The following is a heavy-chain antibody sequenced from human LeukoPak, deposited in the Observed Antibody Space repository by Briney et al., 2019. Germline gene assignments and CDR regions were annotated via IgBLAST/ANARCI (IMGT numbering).Heavy chain of an antibody. V-gene: IGHV4-59*01. CDR1: GGSISSYY. D-gene: IGHD3-22*01. J-gene: IGHJ4*02. CDR2: IYYSGST. Sequence: PSETLSLTCTVSGGSISSYYWSWIRQPPGKGLEWIGYIYYSGSTNYNPSLKSRVTISVDTSKSQFSLKLSSVTAADTAVYYCARSPNYYDSSGFVMNFDYWGQGTLVTVSS. CDR3: ARSPNYYDSSGFVMNFDY.